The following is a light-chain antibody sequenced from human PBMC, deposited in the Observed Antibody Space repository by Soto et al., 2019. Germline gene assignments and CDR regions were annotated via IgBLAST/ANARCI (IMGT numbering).Light chain of an antibody. Sequence: DIQMTQSPSSLSASVGDRVTITCQASQDISNYLNWYQQKPGKAPKLLIYDASNLETGVTSRFSGSGSGTDFTFTISSLRPADIATYYSQQYDNLPFTFGGGTKVEIK. J-gene: IGKJ4*01. CDR2: DAS. V-gene: IGKV1-33*01. CDR1: QDISNY. CDR3: QQYDNLPFT.